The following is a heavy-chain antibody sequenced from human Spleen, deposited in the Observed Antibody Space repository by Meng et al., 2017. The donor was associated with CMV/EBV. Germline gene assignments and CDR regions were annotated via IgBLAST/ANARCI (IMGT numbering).Heavy chain of an antibody. Sequence: GESLKISCAASGFTFSDYYMGWVRQPPGKGLEWVSYISGNGDYIHNADSVKGRFSISRDNTKKSLYLQMNSLRDEDTAVYFCVREPYDSSGFYVPGLNYWGQGTTVTVSS. CDR2: ISGNGDYI. CDR1: GFTFSDYY. D-gene: IGHD3-22*01. CDR3: VREPYDSSGFYVPGLNY. J-gene: IGHJ6*02. V-gene: IGHV3-11*04.